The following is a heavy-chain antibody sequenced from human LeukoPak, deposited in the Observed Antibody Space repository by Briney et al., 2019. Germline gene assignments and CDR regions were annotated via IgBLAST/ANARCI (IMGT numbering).Heavy chain of an antibody. CDR1: GFTFSSYE. Sequence: PGGSLRLSCAASGFTFSSYEMNWVRQAPGKGLEWVSYISSSGSTKYYADSLMGRFTLSRDNAKKSLYPQMNSLRAEDTAVYYCAREALTETTFGPYDYWGQGTLVTVSS. CDR3: AREALTETTFGPYDY. CDR2: ISSSGSTK. V-gene: IGHV3-48*03. D-gene: IGHD4-17*01. J-gene: IGHJ4*02.